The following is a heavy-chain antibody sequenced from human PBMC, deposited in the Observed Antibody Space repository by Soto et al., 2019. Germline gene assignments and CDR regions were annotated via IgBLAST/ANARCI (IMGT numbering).Heavy chain of an antibody. CDR1: GGTFSSYS. CDR3: ARDGGRQSGEIDY. V-gene: IGHV1-69*01. Sequence: QVQLVQSGAEVKKPGSSVKVSCKASGGTFSSYSINWVRQAPGQGLEWMGEIIPIFGTAHYAQKFQGRVTITADESTSTAYMELSSLRSEDTAVYYCARDGGRQSGEIDYWGQGTLVTVSS. CDR2: IIPIFGTA. J-gene: IGHJ4*02. D-gene: IGHD1-26*01.